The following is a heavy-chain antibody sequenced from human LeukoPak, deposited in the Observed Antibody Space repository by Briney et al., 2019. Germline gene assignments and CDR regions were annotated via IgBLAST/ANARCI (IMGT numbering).Heavy chain of an antibody. V-gene: IGHV4-39*01. D-gene: IGHD3-22*01. CDR3: VDHYDSRGYVWV. Sequence: SETLSLTCSVSGGSISRSSYYWGWIRQPPGKGLEWIGSVYYTGSTYYNPSLKSRVIISVDTSKNQFSLKLSSVTATDTAVYYCVDHYDSRGYVWVWGQGTLVTVSS. J-gene: IGHJ4*02. CDR1: GGSISRSSYY. CDR2: VYYTGST.